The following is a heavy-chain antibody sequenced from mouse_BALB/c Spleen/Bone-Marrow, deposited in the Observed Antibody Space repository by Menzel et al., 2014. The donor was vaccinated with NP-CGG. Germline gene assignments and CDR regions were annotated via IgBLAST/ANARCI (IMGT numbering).Heavy chain of an antibody. J-gene: IGHJ4*01. CDR1: GYAFSSYW. Sequence: VQLQQSGAELVRPGSSVKISCKASGYAFSSYWMNWVKQRPGQGLEWIGQIYPGDGDTNYNGKFKGKATLTADKSSSTAYMQLSSLTSEDSAVYFCARSDYYAMDYWGQGTSVIVSS. CDR3: ARSDYYAMDY. CDR2: IYPGDGDT. V-gene: IGHV1-80*01.